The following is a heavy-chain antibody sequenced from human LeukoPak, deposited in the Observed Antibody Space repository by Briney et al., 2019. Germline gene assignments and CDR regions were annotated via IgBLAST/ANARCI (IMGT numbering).Heavy chain of an antibody. CDR2: IYTSGST. CDR3: ARHGPADTAMAFHFDY. J-gene: IGHJ4*02. D-gene: IGHD5-18*01. Sequence: NSSETQSLTCTVSGGSISSYYWSWIRQPPGKGLEWIGYIYTSGSTNYNPSLKSRVTISVDTSKNQFSLKLSSVTAADTAVYYCARHGPADTAMAFHFDYWGQGTLVTVSS. CDR1: GGSISSYY. V-gene: IGHV4-4*09.